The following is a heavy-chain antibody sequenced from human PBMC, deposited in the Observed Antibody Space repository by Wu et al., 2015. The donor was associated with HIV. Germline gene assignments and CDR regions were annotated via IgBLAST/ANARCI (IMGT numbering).Heavy chain of an antibody. Sequence: QVQLVQSGAEVKKPGASVKVSCKASGYTFTSYDINWVRQATGQGLEWMGWMNPNSGNTGYAQKFQGRVTMTRNTSISTAYMEXFSSLRSEDTAVYYCARGRYSYGYNYYYGMDVWGQGTTVTVSS. CDR2: MNPNSGNT. V-gene: IGHV1-8*01. D-gene: IGHD5-18*01. CDR1: GYTFTSYD. CDR3: ARGRYSYGYNYYYGMDV. J-gene: IGHJ6*02.